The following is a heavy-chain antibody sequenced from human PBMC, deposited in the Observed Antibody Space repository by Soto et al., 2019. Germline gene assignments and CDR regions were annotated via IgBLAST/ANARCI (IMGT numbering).Heavy chain of an antibody. CDR1: GFTFSSYA. Sequence: GGSLRLSCAASGFTFSSYAMSWVRQAPGKGLEWVSAISGSGGSTYYADSVKGRFTISRDNSKNSLYLQMNNLRAEDTAVYFCARTYYYDSSGYYYNFYWGQGTLVTVSS. CDR2: ISGSGGST. J-gene: IGHJ4*02. V-gene: IGHV3-23*01. D-gene: IGHD3-22*01. CDR3: ARTYYYDSSGYYYNFY.